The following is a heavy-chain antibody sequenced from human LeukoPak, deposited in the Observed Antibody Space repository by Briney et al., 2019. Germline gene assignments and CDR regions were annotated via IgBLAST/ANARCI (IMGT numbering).Heavy chain of an antibody. Sequence: ASVKVSCKTSGYPFSTWEINWVRQATGQGLEWLGWVHPDSGNTDYAQKFRGRVTMSRDTSTSTAYMELSGLRLDDTAVYFCARGPRNDPWGQGTLVTVSS. J-gene: IGHJ5*02. CDR3: ARGPRNDP. V-gene: IGHV1-8*01. CDR1: GYPFSTWE. CDR2: VHPDSGNT. D-gene: IGHD1-14*01.